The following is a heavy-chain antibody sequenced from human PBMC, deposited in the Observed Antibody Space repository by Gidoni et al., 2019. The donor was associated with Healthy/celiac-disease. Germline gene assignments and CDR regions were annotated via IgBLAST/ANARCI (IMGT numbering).Heavy chain of an antibody. CDR3: ARAYYAGAVTGTRLWWFDP. D-gene: IGHD6-13*01. J-gene: IGHJ5*02. CDR2: TYYMFKWYN. V-gene: IGHV6-1*01. CDR1: GDRVYRNRAA. Sequence: QVQLQQSGPGLVKPSQTLSLTCAISGDRVYRNRAAWNWIRQSPSRGLEWLGRTYYMFKWYNDYAVSVKSRITINPDTSKNQFSLQLNSVTPEDTAVYYCARAYYAGAVTGTRLWWFDPWGQGTLVTVSS.